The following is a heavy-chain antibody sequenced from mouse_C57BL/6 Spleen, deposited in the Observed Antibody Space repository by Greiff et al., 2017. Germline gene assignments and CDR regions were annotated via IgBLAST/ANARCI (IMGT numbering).Heavy chain of an antibody. Sequence: QVQLQQPGAELVMPGASVKLSCKASGYTFTSYWMHWVKQRPGQGLEWIGEIDPSDSYTNYNQQFKGKSTLTVDKSSSTAYMQLSSLTSEDSAVYYCARSPHYYGSRWYFDVWGTGTTVTVSS. V-gene: IGHV1-69*01. CDR3: ARSPHYYGSRWYFDV. J-gene: IGHJ1*03. CDR1: GYTFTSYW. CDR2: IDPSDSYT. D-gene: IGHD1-1*01.